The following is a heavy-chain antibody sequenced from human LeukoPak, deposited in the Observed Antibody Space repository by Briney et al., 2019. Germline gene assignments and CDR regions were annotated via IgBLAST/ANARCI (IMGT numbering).Heavy chain of an antibody. CDR3: ATWSISSSSFDY. D-gene: IGHD6-6*01. CDR2: IYYSGST. J-gene: IGHJ4*02. V-gene: IGHV4-59*01. Sequence: PSETLSLTCTVSGRSISSYYRSWIRQPPGKGLEWIGYIYYSGSTNYNPSLKSRVTISVDTAKNQFSLKLSSVTAADTAVYYCATWSISSSSFDYWGQGTLVTVSS. CDR1: GRSISSYY.